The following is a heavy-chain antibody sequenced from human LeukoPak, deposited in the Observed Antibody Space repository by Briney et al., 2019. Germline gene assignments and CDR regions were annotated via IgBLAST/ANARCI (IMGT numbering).Heavy chain of an antibody. D-gene: IGHD3-10*01. CDR1: GFTFSNYA. V-gene: IGHV3-23*01. CDR2: ISSSGGTT. J-gene: IGHJ4*02. CDR3: ARDLGGSGSF. Sequence: GGSLRLSCAASGFTFSNYAMNWVRQAPGKGLEWVSVISSSGGTTYYADSVKGRFTISRDNAKNSLYLQMNSLRAEDTAVYYCARDLGGSGSFWGQGTLVTVSS.